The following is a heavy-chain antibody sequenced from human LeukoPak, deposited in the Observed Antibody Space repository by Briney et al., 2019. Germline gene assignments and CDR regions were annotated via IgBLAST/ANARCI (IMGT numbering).Heavy chain of an antibody. J-gene: IGHJ4*02. CDR2: ISYDGSNK. Sequence: GGSLRLSCAASGFTFSSYGMHWVRQAPGKGLEWVAVISYDGSNKYYADSVKGRFTISRDNSKNTLYLQMNSLRAEDTAVYYCAKGSGYCSGGGCYPQYYFDYWGQGTLVTVSS. CDR1: GFTFSSYG. D-gene: IGHD2-15*01. CDR3: AKGSGYCSGGGCYPQYYFDY. V-gene: IGHV3-30*18.